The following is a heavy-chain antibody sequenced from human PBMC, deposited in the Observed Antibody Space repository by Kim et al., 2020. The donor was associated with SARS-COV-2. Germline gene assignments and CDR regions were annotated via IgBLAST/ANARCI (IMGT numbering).Heavy chain of an antibody. J-gene: IGHJ4*02. CDR1: GFSFSSYP. CDR3: AFRIAVANTLEY. Sequence: GGSLRLSCATSGFSFSSYPMSWVRQAPGKGLEWVSVISASGGTTYYADSVKGRFTVSRDNSKNTLNLQMNSLTAEDSALYYCAFRIAVANTLEYWGQGTLVTVSS. CDR2: ISASGGTT. V-gene: IGHV3-23*01. D-gene: IGHD6-19*01.